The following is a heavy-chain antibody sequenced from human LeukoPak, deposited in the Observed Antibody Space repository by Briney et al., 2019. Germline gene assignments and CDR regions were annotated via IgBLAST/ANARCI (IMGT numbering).Heavy chain of an antibody. V-gene: IGHV3-23*01. J-gene: IGHJ4*02. CDR2: ISGSGGST. CDR3: AKEEYSSSLRYFND. D-gene: IGHD6-6*01. Sequence: GRSLRLSCAASGFTFSSYAMHWVRQAPGKGLEWVSAISGSGGSTYYADSVKGRFTISRDNSKNTLYLQMNSLRAEDTAVYYCAKEEYSSSLRYFNDWGQGTLVTVSS. CDR1: GFTFSSYA.